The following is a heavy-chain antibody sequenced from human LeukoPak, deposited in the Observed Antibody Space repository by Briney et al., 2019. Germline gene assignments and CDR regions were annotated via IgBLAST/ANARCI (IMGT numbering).Heavy chain of an antibody. V-gene: IGHV3-7*01. Sequence: NPGGSLRLSCAASGFTFSSYWMTWVRQAPGKGLEWVANTKQDGSEKYYVDSVKGRFTISRDNAKNSLYLQMNSLRAEDTAVYYCARDTCSSTSCYSPYYYYGMDVWGQGTTVTVSS. CDR2: TKQDGSEK. CDR3: ARDTCSSTSCYSPYYYYGMDV. J-gene: IGHJ6*02. CDR1: GFTFSSYW. D-gene: IGHD2-2*01.